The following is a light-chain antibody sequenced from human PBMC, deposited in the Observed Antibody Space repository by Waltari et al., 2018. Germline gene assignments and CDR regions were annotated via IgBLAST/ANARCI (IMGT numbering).Light chain of an antibody. J-gene: IGKJ1*01. CDR1: QSVSNSY. CDR2: DAS. Sequence: EIVLTQSPGTLSLSPGERATLSCRASQSVSNSYLAWYQQKPGQAPRLLIYDASSRATGIPDRFSGSGSGTDFTLTISRLEPEDFAVYYCQQHVRSPPFGQGTKVEIK. V-gene: IGKV3-20*01. CDR3: QQHVRSPP.